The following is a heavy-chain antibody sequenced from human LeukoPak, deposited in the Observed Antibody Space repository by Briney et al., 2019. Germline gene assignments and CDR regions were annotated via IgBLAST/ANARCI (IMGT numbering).Heavy chain of an antibody. CDR1: GYTFTELC. D-gene: IGHD3-16*01. Sequence: GASVKVSCKVSGYTFTELCMHWVRQAPGKGLEWMGGFDPEDGETIYAQKFQGRVTMTEDTSTDTAYMELSSLRSDDTAVYYCARVTYYYYYMDVWGKGTTVTVSS. CDR2: FDPEDGET. J-gene: IGHJ6*03. V-gene: IGHV1-24*01. CDR3: ARVTYYYYYMDV.